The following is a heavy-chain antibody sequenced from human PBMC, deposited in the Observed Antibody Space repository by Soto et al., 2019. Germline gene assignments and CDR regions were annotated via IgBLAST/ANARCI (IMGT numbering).Heavy chain of an antibody. D-gene: IGHD6-19*01. Sequence: LRLSCAASGFTLSSYVMHWVRQAPGKGLEWVARISYAGNDNYYADSVKGRFTISRDNSKKALYLQMTSLRADDTAVYYCARDRQQWLEPAGGALHFWGQGTMVTVPS. CDR2: ISYAGNDN. CDR1: GFTLSSYV. CDR3: ARDRQQWLEPAGGALHF. V-gene: IGHV3-30-3*01. J-gene: IGHJ3*01.